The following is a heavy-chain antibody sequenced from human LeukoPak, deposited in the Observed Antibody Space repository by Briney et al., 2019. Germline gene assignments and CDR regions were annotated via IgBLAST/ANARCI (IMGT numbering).Heavy chain of an antibody. D-gene: IGHD1/OR15-1a*01. Sequence: GGSLRLSCAGSGFTFSTSWMHWVRQAPGQGLVWVSRINSDGSTINYADSVQGRFTISRDNAKSTPYLQMNSLGAEDTAIYYCARDRAESNWTNHTLFDSWGQGTPVTVSS. V-gene: IGHV3-74*01. CDR2: INSDGSTI. J-gene: IGHJ4*02. CDR3: ARDRAESNWTNHTLFDS. CDR1: GFTFSTSW.